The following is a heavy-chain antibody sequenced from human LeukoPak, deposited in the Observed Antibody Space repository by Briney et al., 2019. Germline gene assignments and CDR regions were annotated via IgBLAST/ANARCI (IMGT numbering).Heavy chain of an antibody. J-gene: IGHJ4*02. V-gene: IGHV3-23*01. CDR2: ISDSGGRT. CDR3: ARTYCIGSSCPGVFEY. CDR1: GFPFSSCA. Sequence: GGSLRLSCAASGFPFSSCAMSWVRQAPGKGLEWVSVISDSGGRTYSAASVKGRFTISRDNSRDTLYLQMNSLRAEDTAVYYCARTYCIGSSCPGVFEYWGQGTLVTVSS. D-gene: IGHD2-15*01.